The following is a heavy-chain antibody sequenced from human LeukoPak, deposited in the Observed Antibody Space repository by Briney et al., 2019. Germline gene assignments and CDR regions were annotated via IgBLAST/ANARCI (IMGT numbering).Heavy chain of an antibody. Sequence: PGGSLRLSCAASGFTVSSNYMSWVRPAPGKGLEWVSIIYSGGSTYYADSVKGRFTISRDNSKNTLYLQLNSLRVEDTAVYYCARLHSLIRAQPDDCWGQGTLVTVSS. J-gene: IGHJ4*02. CDR1: GFTVSSNY. CDR2: IYSGGST. CDR3: ARLHSLIRAQPDDC. V-gene: IGHV3-53*01. D-gene: IGHD3-22*01.